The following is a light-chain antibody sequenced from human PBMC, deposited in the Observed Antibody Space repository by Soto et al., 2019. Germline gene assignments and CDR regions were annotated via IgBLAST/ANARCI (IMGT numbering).Light chain of an antibody. CDR3: QQYDTWPYT. V-gene: IGKV3-15*01. CDR1: QSVSSN. J-gene: IGKJ2*01. Sequence: TVMTQSPATLSVSPGERATLSCRASQSVSSNLAWYQQKPGQAPRLLIYGASTRATGIPARFSGSGSGTEFTLTISSLQSEDFAVYYCQQYDTWPYTFGQGTKLEIK. CDR2: GAS.